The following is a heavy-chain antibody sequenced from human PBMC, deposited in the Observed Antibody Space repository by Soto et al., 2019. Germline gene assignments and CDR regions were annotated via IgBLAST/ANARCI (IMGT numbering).Heavy chain of an antibody. Sequence: QVQLVQSGAEVKKPGASVKVSCKASGYTFTSYDINWVRQATGQGLEWMGWMNPNSGNTAYAQKVQGRVTITRNTSITTAYIELRSLSSEDTAVYYCARESLRGMDVWGQGTTVTVSS. CDR2: MNPNSGNT. CDR1: GYTFTSYD. V-gene: IGHV1-8*01. CDR3: ARESLRGMDV. J-gene: IGHJ6*02.